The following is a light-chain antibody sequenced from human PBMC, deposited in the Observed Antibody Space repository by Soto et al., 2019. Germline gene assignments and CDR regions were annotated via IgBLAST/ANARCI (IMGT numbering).Light chain of an antibody. CDR3: SSYTSCSSPDV. Sequence: QSALAQPASVSGSPGQSISISCTGTSRDVGGYNYVSWYQQHPGKAPKPIIYKVSSPPSSASTPSSRTNSGNTASLPISGLLAVGEAVYYCSSYTSCSSPDVFRPGTTPPVL. CDR2: KVS. J-gene: IGLJ1*01. V-gene: IGLV2-14*01. CDR1: SRDVGGYNY.